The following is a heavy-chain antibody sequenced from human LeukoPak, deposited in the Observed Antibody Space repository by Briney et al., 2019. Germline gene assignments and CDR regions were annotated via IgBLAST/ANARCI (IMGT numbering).Heavy chain of an antibody. J-gene: IGHJ6*02. CDR3: ARGSPLAWFGELLAPRYYYYGMDV. V-gene: IGHV1-2*06. CDR1: GYTFTGYY. Sequence: GASVKVSCKASGYTFTGYYMHWVRQAPGQGLEWMGRINPNSGGTNYAQKFQGRVTMTRDTSISTAYMELSRLRSDDTAVYYCARGSPLAWFGELLAPRYYYYGMDVWGQGTTVTVSS. CDR2: INPNSGGT. D-gene: IGHD3-10*01.